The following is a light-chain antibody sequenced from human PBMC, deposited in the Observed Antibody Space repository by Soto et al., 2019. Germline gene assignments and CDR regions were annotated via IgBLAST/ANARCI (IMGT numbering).Light chain of an antibody. Sequence: EIVLTQSPGTLSLSPGERATLSCRASQSVSSSYLAWYQQKPGQAPRLLIYGASGRATGIPDRFSGSGSGTDFPLTISRLEPEDFAVYFCQQYGSSSFTFGPGTKVDIK. J-gene: IGKJ3*01. V-gene: IGKV3-20*01. CDR1: QSVSSSY. CDR3: QQYGSSSFT. CDR2: GAS.